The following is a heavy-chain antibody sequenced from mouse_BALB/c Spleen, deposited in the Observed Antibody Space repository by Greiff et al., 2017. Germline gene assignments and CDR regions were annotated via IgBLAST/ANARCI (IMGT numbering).Heavy chain of an antibody. CDR1: GFTFSSYA. V-gene: IGHV5-9-4*01. CDR2: ISSGGSYT. D-gene: IGHD2-1*01. CDR3: ARGRGKALFDY. J-gene: IGHJ2*01. Sequence: EVQLVESGGGLVKPGGSLKLSCAASGFTFSSYAMSWVRQSPEKRLEWVAEISSGGSYTYYPDTVTGRFTISRDNAKNTLYLEMSSLRSEDTAMYYCARGRGKALFDYWGQGTTLTVSS.